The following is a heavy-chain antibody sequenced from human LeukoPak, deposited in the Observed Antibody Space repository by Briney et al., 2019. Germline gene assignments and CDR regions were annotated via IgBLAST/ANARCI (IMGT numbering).Heavy chain of an antibody. D-gene: IGHD2-15*01. CDR1: GCTFSSYA. J-gene: IGHJ5*02. Sequence: GGSLRLSCVASGCTFSSYARNWVRQAPGMGLEWISYISNGGYTAYYASSVKGRFTVSRDDAKNTLYLQMDSLRVEDTALYYCLRKVVAVKWFYAWGQGTLVTVSS. CDR2: ISNGGYTA. CDR3: LRKVVAVKWFYA. V-gene: IGHV3-48*03.